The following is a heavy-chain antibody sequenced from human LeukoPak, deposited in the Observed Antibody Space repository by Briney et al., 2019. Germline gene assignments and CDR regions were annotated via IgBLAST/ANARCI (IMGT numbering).Heavy chain of an antibody. D-gene: IGHD2-2*01. CDR2: IIPIFGTA. J-gene: IGHJ4*02. CDR1: GGTFISYA. CDR3: ASSYCSSTSCYALFDY. V-gene: IGHV1-69*13. Sequence: SVKVSCKASGGTFISYAISWVRQAPGQGREWMGGIIPIFGTANYAQKFQGRVTITADESTSTAYMELSSLRSEDTAVYYCASSYCSSTSCYALFDYWGQGTLVTVSS.